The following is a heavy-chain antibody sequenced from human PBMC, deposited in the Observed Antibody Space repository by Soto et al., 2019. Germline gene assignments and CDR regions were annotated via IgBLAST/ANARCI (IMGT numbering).Heavy chain of an antibody. CDR2: IDPGSGKA. V-gene: IGHV1-3*01. Sequence: QVQLVQSGAEVKKPGASVRVSCKPSGYTLTNYAIHWVRQAAGQSLEWLAWIDPGSGKATYSQKVQGRLIVTRDSSASTFYMDLSSLTSADTAVYFCTRDLNGGNPFDHWGQGVLVTVSS. J-gene: IGHJ4*02. CDR1: GYTLTNYA. D-gene: IGHD2-8*01. CDR3: TRDLNGGNPFDH.